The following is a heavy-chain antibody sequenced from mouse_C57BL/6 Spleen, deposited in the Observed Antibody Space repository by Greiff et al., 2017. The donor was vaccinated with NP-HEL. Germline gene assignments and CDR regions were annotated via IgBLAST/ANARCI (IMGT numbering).Heavy chain of an antibody. CDR3: ARHGASTVVATGYFDV. D-gene: IGHD1-1*01. CDR1: GFTFSSYG. Sequence: EVKLVESGGDLVKPGGSLKLSCAASGFTFSSYGMSWVRQTPDKRLEWVATISSGGSYTYYPDSVKGRFTISRDNAKNTLYLQRSSLKSEDTAMYYWARHGASTVVATGYFDVWGTGTTVTVSS. J-gene: IGHJ1*03. V-gene: IGHV5-6*01. CDR2: ISSGGSYT.